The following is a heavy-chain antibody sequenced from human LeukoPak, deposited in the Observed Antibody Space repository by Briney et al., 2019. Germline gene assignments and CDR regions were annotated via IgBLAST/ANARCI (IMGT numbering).Heavy chain of an antibody. D-gene: IGHD4-23*01. V-gene: IGHV4-61*01. CDR2: TYFSGGT. J-gene: IGHJ5*02. CDR3: ARVVNRAWFDP. Sequence: SEALSLTCPVSSGSVSSSSYYWSWIRQPPGKGLEWIGYTYFSGGTNCNPSLKSRVTLSVDTSKNQFSLKLTSVTAADTAVYYCARVVNRAWFDPWGQGTLVTVSS. CDR1: SGSVSSSSYY.